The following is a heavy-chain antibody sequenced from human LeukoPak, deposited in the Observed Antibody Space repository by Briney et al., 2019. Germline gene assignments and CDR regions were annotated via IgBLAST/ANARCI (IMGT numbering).Heavy chain of an antibody. Sequence: PGGSLRLSCAASGFTFSNYAMHWVRQAPGKGLEWVSSISSSRSYIYYADSVKGGFTISRDNAKTSLYLQMNSLRAEDTAVYYCARAGSGGYYAFDIWGQGTMVTVSS. CDR3: ARAGSGGYYAFDI. D-gene: IGHD3-22*01. CDR1: GFTFSNYA. CDR2: ISSSRSYI. J-gene: IGHJ3*02. V-gene: IGHV3-21*01.